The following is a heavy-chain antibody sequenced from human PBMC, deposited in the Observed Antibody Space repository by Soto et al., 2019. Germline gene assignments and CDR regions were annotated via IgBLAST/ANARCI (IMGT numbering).Heavy chain of an antibody. CDR3: VRQGIGNLHGLVDV. CDR1: GGSIDGRN. J-gene: IGHJ6*02. CDR2: VYYDGGS. Sequence: QVQLQESGPGLVKPSETLSLTCTVSGGSIDGRNCAWIRQPPGKGLEWLGYVYYDGGSSYNPSVKTRPTLSMDTSKSTLSLQLRSVTAADTAVYYCVRQGIGNLHGLVDVWGRGTTVTVSS. D-gene: IGHD3-10*01. V-gene: IGHV4-59*08.